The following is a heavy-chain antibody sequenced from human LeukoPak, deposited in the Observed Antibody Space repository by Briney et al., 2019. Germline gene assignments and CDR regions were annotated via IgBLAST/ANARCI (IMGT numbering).Heavy chain of an antibody. D-gene: IGHD2-15*01. Sequence: GESLRISCKGSGYSFTSYWINWVRQMPGKGLEGVGRIDPTDSYTNYSPSFQGHVTISTDKSISTAYPQWRSLKASDTAMYYCARSPSVVDAFDIWGQGTMVTVSS. V-gene: IGHV5-10-1*01. CDR3: ARSPSVVDAFDI. J-gene: IGHJ3*02. CDR2: IDPTDSYT. CDR1: GYSFTSYW.